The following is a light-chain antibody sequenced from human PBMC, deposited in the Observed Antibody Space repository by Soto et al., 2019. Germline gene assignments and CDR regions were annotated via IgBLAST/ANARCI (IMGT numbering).Light chain of an antibody. Sequence: EIVLTQSPATLSLSPGERATLSCRASQSVATYVAWYQQKPGQAPRLLIYEASTRATGVPARFSGSGSRTEFTLTISGLQSEDFALYYCHQRQSWPRTFGQGTKGDIK. J-gene: IGKJ1*01. CDR1: QSVATY. V-gene: IGKV3-11*01. CDR2: EAS. CDR3: HQRQSWPRT.